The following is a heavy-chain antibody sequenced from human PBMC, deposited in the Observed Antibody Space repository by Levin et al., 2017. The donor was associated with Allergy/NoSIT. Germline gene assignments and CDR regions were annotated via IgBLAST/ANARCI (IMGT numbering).Heavy chain of an antibody. J-gene: IGHJ4*02. CDR3: TRDTASSRFFV. D-gene: IGHD6-6*01. CDR2: IHYSGSS. V-gene: IGHV4-61*01. Sequence: SETLSLTCSVSGGSVTTNTYWSWIRQSPGTGLEWVGYIHYSGSSNYNPSLKSRATMSLDTAKNQFSLKLTSVTAADTAVYYGTRDTASSRFFVWGQGILVAVSS. CDR1: GGSVTTNTY.